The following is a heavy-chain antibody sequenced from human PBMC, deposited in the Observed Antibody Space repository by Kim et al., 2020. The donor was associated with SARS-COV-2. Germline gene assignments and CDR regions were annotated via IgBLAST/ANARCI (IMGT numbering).Heavy chain of an antibody. J-gene: IGHJ6*02. V-gene: IGHV3-21*01. D-gene: IGHD6-6*01. CDR2: ISSSSSYI. CDR3: AREGTWGWVAARLYYYYYYGMDV. Sequence: GGSLRLSCAASGFTFSSYSMNWVRQAPGKGLEWVSSISSSSSYIYYADSVKGRFTISRDNAKNSLYLQMNSLRAEDTAVYYCAREGTWGWVAARLYYYYYYGMDVWGQGTTVTVSS. CDR1: GFTFSSYS.